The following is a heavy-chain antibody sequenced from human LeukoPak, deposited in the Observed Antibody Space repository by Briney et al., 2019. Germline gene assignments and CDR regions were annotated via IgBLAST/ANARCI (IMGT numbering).Heavy chain of an antibody. V-gene: IGHV3-23*01. D-gene: IGHD6-13*01. Sequence: GGSLRPSCAASGFTFSTYAMTWVRQAPGKGLEWVSGIRGGVDSTYYADSVKGRFTISRDISKNTLFLQMNSLRAEDTAVYYCAKASPQGSWYWDYWGQGTLVTVSS. J-gene: IGHJ4*02. CDR1: GFTFSTYA. CDR3: AKASPQGSWYWDY. CDR2: IRGGVDST.